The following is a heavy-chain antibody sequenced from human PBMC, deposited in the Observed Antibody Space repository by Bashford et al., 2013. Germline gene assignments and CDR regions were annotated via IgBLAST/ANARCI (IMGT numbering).Heavy chain of an antibody. CDR3: ARDNYYFDNSGSLSSTFDS. Sequence: SETLSLTCDCLWWLRQQWWFLLELDPPAPRRGLEWIGHIFYTGSTFYNPSLKSRVSISLDTSQNQFSLRLNSATAADTAVYYCARDNYYFDNSGSLSSTFDSWGPGTPVTVSS. J-gene: IGHJ4*02. CDR2: IFYTGST. CDR1: WLRQQWWFL. D-gene: IGHD3-22*01. V-gene: IGHV4-30-4*01.